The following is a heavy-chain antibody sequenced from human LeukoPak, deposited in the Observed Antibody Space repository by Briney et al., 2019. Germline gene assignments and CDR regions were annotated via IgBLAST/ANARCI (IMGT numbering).Heavy chain of an antibody. CDR2: IYYSGST. J-gene: IGHJ3*02. Sequence: GSLRLSCAASGFTFSTCWMSWVRQAPGKGLEWIGSIYYSGSTYYNPSLKSRVTISVDTSKNQFSLKLSSVTAADTAVYYCARMGSYSGSYFTFDIWGQGTMVTVSS. D-gene: IGHD1-26*01. V-gene: IGHV4-39*01. CDR1: GFTFSTCW. CDR3: ARMGSYSGSYFTFDI.